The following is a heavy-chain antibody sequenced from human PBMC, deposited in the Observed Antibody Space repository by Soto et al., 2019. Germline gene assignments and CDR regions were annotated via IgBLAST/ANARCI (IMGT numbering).Heavy chain of an antibody. V-gene: IGHV2-5*02. J-gene: IGHJ4*02. CDR3: AHRRRYYDSSGYYYLDY. CDR1: GFSLSTSGVG. Sequence: QITLKESGPTLVKPTQTLTLTCTFSGFSLSTSGVGVGWIRQPPGKALEWLALIYWDDDKRYSPSLKSRLTITKDTSKNQVDLTMTNMDPMDTATYDGAHRRRYYDSSGYYYLDYWGQGTLVTVSS. D-gene: IGHD3-22*01. CDR2: IYWDDDK.